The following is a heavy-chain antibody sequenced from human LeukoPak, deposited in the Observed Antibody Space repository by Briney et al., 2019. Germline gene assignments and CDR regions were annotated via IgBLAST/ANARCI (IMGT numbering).Heavy chain of an antibody. J-gene: IGHJ4*02. CDR2: INRDGSTT. V-gene: IGHV3-74*01. D-gene: IGHD5-24*01. Sequence: GGSLRLSCAASGFTFSSYEMNWVRQAPGKGLVWVSHINRDGSTTNYADSVKGRFTISRDNAKNTLYLHMNSLRAEDTAVYYCARGFVEVAAVTMGYWGQGTLVTVSS. CDR1: GFTFSSYE. CDR3: ARGFVEVAAVTMGY.